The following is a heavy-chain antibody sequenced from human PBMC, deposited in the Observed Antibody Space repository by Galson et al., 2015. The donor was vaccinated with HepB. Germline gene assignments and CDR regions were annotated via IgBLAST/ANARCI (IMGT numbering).Heavy chain of an antibody. Sequence: SVKVSCKASGYTFTSYAMHWVRQAPGQRLEWMGWINAGNGNTKYSQKFQGRVTITRDTSASTAYMELSSLRSEDTAVYYCARDTCGAYCGGIGNWFDPWGQGTLVTVSS. D-gene: IGHD2-21*01. J-gene: IGHJ5*02. CDR2: INAGNGNT. CDR1: GYTFTSYA. V-gene: IGHV1-3*01. CDR3: ARDTCGAYCGGIGNWFDP.